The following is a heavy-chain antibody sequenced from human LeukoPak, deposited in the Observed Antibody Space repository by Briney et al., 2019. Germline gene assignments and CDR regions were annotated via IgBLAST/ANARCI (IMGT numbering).Heavy chain of an antibody. D-gene: IGHD3-22*01. V-gene: IGHV1-2*02. CDR2: INPNSGGT. Sequence: GASVKVSCKASGYTFTGYYMHWVRQAPGQGLEWMGWINPNSGGTNYAQKFQGRVTMTRDTSISTAYMELSRLRSDDTAVYYCARGGAEGLYYDSSGYYWVWGQGTLVTVSS. CDR3: ARGGAEGLYYDSSGYYWV. CDR1: GYTFTGYY. J-gene: IGHJ4*02.